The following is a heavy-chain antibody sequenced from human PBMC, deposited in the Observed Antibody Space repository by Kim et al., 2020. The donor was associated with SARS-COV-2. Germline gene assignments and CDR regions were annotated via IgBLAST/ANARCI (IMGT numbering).Heavy chain of an antibody. D-gene: IGHD1-26*01. V-gene: IGHV1-46*01. CDR3: ARDDGSYSAFDI. Sequence: SDAQKFQGRVTMTRDTSTSTVYMELSSLRSEDTAVYYCARDDGSYSAFDIWGQGTMVTVSS. J-gene: IGHJ3*02.